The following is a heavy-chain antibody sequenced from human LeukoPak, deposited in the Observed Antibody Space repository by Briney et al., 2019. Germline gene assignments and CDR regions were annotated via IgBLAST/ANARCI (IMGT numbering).Heavy chain of an antibody. CDR3: AREGQDSSGYKHFDY. D-gene: IGHD3-22*01. V-gene: IGHV3-53*01. CDR2: IYSGGST. CDR1: GFTLSSNY. Sequence: AGGSLRLSCAASGFTLSSNYMSWVRQAPGKGLEWVSVIYSGGSTYYADSVKGRFTISRDNSKNTLYLQMNSLRAEDTAVYYCAREGQDSSGYKHFDYWGQGTLVTVSS. J-gene: IGHJ4*02.